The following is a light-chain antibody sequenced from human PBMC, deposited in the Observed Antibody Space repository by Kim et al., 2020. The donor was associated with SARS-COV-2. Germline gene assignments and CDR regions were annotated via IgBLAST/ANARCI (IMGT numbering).Light chain of an antibody. V-gene: IGLV2-14*03. J-gene: IGLJ2*01. CDR2: DGS. CDR1: STDVGGYNS. CDR3: SSYTGTTTSVL. Sequence: QSITIPCAGSSTDVGGYNSVSWYQQHPGKAPKLMIYDGSNRPSGVSNRFSGSKSDNTASLTISGLQAEDEADYFCSSYTGTTTSVLFGGGTQLTVL.